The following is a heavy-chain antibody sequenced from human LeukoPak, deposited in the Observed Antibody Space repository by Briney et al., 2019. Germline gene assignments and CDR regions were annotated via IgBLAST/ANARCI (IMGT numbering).Heavy chain of an antibody. Sequence: PSQTLSLTCTVSGGSMSSGNYYWSWIRHPAGKGLEWIGRIDNSGSINYSPSLRSRVTISLDTSKNQFFLNLTSVTAADTAVYYCARGDWFDPWGQGTLVAVSS. CDR1: GGSMSSGNYY. CDR2: IDNSGSI. V-gene: IGHV4-61*02. J-gene: IGHJ5*02. CDR3: ARGDWFDP.